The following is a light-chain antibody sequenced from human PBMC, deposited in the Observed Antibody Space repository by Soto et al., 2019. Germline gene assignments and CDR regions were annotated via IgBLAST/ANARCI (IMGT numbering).Light chain of an antibody. CDR1: QRISNW. CDR3: QQYKTYSILA. Sequence: DIQMTQSPSTLSASVGDRVTITCRASQRISNWLAWYQQKPGKAPKLLIYDASSLESGVPSRFSGSVSGTEVTLTISSLQPDDFATYFCQQYKTYSILAFGQGNPLEIK. CDR2: DAS. J-gene: IGKJ2*01. V-gene: IGKV1-5*01.